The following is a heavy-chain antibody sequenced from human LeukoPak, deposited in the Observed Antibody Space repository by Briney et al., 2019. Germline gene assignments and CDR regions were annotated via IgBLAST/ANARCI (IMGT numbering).Heavy chain of an antibody. CDR1: GFTFSSYE. J-gene: IGHJ6*02. Sequence: GGSLRLSCAASGFTFSSYEMSWVRQAPGKGLEWVSYISSSGSTIYYADSVKGRFTISRDNAKNSLYLQMNSLRAEDTAVYYCARARYSSSWYRGSYYYYGMDVWGQGTTVTVSS. CDR3: ARARYSSSWYRGSYYYYGMDV. V-gene: IGHV3-48*03. D-gene: IGHD6-13*01. CDR2: ISSSGSTI.